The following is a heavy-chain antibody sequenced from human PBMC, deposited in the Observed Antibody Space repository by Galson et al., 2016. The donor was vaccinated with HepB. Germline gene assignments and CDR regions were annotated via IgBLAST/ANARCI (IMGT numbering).Heavy chain of an antibody. CDR3: ARDSMATITGLDGFDI. CDR2: IWFDGTLK. D-gene: IGHD5-24*01. Sequence: SLRLSCAASGFTFTNYGMHWVRQAPGKGLGWVAVIWFDGTLKYYGDSVRGRFTISRDDSQSTLHLQMNSLRVEDTAVYYCARDSMATITGLDGFDIWGQGTMVTVSS. J-gene: IGHJ3*02. CDR1: GFTFTNYG. V-gene: IGHV3-33*01.